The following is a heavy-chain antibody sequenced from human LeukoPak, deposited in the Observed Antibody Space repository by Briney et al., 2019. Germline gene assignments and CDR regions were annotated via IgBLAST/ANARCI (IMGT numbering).Heavy chain of an antibody. CDR3: TRESGAFSPFGF. Sequence: TPSETLSLTCAVSGGSITTTNWWSWVRQPPGKGLEWIGEVHLSGATNYNPSLESRVSMSIDKSKNHLSLEVTSVTAADTAIYYCTRESGAFSPFGFWGQGTLLTVYS. D-gene: IGHD1-26*01. V-gene: IGHV4-4*02. CDR1: GGSITTTNW. CDR2: VHLSGAT. J-gene: IGHJ4*02.